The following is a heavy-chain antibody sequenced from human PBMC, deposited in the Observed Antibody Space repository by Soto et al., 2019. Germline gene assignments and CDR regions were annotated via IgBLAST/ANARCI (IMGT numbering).Heavy chain of an antibody. CDR2: IKSKTDGGTT. V-gene: IGHV3-15*01. Sequence: LRLSCAASGFTFSNAWMSWVRQAPGKGLEWVGRIKSKTDGGTTDYAAPVKGRFTISRDDSKNTLYLQMNSLKTEDTAVYYCCFQLLILSYYGMDVWGQGTTVTVSS. CDR3: CFQLLILSYYGMDV. D-gene: IGHD2-2*01. J-gene: IGHJ6*02. CDR1: GFTFSNAW.